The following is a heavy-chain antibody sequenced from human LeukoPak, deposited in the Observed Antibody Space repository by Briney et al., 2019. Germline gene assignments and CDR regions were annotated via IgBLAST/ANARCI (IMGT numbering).Heavy chain of an antibody. CDR3: VKAFSSGYYYGKDY. CDR1: GFTFSSYV. V-gene: IGHV3-64D*06. Sequence: GGSLRLSCSASGFTFSSYVMHWVRQAPGKGLEYVSAIISNVDSTYYAGPVTGRFTISRDNSKNTLYLQMSSLRAEDTAVYHCVKAFSSGYYYGKDYWGQGTLVTVSS. D-gene: IGHD3-22*01. J-gene: IGHJ4*02. CDR2: IISNVDST.